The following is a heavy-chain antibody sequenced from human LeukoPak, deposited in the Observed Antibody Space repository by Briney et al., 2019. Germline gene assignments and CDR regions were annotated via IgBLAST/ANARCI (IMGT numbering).Heavy chain of an antibody. Sequence: GASVKVSCKASGYTFTGYYMHWVRQAPGQGLEGMGWINPNSGGTNYAQKFQGRVTMTRDTSISTAYMELSRLRSDDTAVYYCARGVASGGYSGYMWYYWGQGTLVTVSS. J-gene: IGHJ4*02. D-gene: IGHD5-12*01. CDR1: GYTFTGYY. CDR2: INPNSGGT. CDR3: ARGVASGGYSGYMWYY. V-gene: IGHV1-2*02.